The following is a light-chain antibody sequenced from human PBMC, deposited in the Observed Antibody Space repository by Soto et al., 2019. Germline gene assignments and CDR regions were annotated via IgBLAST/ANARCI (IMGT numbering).Light chain of an antibody. V-gene: IGKV3-15*01. CDR1: QSVDIN. Sequence: EIVLTQSPATLSVSPGERVTLSCRASQSVDINLAWYQQKPGQAPRLLIYGASTRATDMPGRFSGRGAGAEFTLTISSLQSEDFAVYYCQQYNNWWTFGQGTKVDIK. CDR2: GAS. J-gene: IGKJ1*01. CDR3: QQYNNWWT.